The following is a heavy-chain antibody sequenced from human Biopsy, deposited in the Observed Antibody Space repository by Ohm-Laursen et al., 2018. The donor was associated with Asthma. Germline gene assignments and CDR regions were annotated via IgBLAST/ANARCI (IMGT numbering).Heavy chain of an antibody. V-gene: IGHV1-18*01. CDR1: GYTFNSVG. J-gene: IGHJ6*02. CDR2: ISVYNGNT. CDR3: ARAVDYSHYYGIDV. D-gene: IGHD3-10*01. Sequence: DSVKVSCKTSGYTFNSVGITWVRQAPGQGLEWMGWISVYNGNTKVAQKLQDRVTMITDTSTSTAYMELGSLRSDDTAVYFCARAVDYSHYYGIDVWGQGTTVTVS.